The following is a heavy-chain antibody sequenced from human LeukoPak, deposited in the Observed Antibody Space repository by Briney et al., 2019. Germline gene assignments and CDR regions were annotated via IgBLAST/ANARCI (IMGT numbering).Heavy chain of an antibody. CDR1: GFTFSSYS. Sequence: GGSPRLSCAASGFTFSSYSMNWVRQAPGKGLEWVSSISSSSSYIYYADSVKGRFTISRDNAKNSLYLQMNSLRAEDTAVYYRARSYYDILTGIPLAFDYWGQGTLVTVSS. V-gene: IGHV3-21*01. CDR2: ISSSSSYI. D-gene: IGHD3-9*01. J-gene: IGHJ4*02. CDR3: ARSYYDILTGIPLAFDY.